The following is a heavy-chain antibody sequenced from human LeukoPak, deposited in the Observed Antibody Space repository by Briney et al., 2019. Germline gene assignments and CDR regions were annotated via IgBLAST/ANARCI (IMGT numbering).Heavy chain of an antibody. CDR2: ISGYNGNT. J-gene: IGHJ4*02. D-gene: IGHD3-22*01. Sequence: ASVKVSCKASGGTFSSYAISWVRQAPGQGLEWMGWISGYNGNTNYAQKFQGRVTMTRDTSISTAYMELSRLRSDDTAVYYCARDDDSSGYYSYWGQGTLVTVSS. CDR3: ARDDDSSGYYSY. V-gene: IGHV1-18*01. CDR1: GGTFSSYA.